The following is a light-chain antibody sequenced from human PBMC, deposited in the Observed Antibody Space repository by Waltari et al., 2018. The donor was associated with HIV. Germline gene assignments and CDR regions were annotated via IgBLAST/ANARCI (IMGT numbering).Light chain of an antibody. CDR1: SPLLHPVTNQTF. Sequence: DVVVIRSPHSLTVPLGESATVYCISSSPLLHPVTNQTFLAWYLPETGQPPKLLVYWASFRESGVSARFVGAGSGTDFTLAISAVQADDASTYFCQQYVQTPYLFGQGTRL. J-gene: IGKJ2*01. V-gene: IGKV4-1*01. CDR2: WAS. CDR3: QQYVQTPYL.